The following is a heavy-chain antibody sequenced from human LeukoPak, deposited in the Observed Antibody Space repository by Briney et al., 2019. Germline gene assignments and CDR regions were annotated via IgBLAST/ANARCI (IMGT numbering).Heavy chain of an antibody. CDR3: ARDGLYCSGGSCYSGYFDY. J-gene: IGHJ4*02. CDR2: INPNSGGT. Sequence: ASVKVSCKASGYTFTGYYMHWVRQAPGQGLEWMGWINPNSGGTNYAQKLQGRVTMTRDTSISTAYMELSRLRSDDTAVYYCARDGLYCSGGSCYSGYFDYWGQGTLVTVSS. V-gene: IGHV1-2*02. D-gene: IGHD2-15*01. CDR1: GYTFTGYY.